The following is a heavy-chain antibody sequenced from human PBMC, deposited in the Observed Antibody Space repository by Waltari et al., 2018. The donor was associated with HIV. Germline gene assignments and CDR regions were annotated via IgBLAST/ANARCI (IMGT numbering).Heavy chain of an antibody. J-gene: IGHJ4*02. CDR1: GVTFNHSA. Sequence: QVQLVQSGAEVKKPGSSVQVSCQPSGVTFNHSAFIWVRQAPGQGLEWRGGIIPIFNTINCAHKFQGRVTITADESTSTAYRELSSLRSEDTAVYYCARGVYYDILTGPIMGYFDYWGQGTLVTVSS. D-gene: IGHD3-9*01. CDR2: IIPIFNTI. V-gene: IGHV1-69*01. CDR3: ARGVYYDILTGPIMGYFDY.